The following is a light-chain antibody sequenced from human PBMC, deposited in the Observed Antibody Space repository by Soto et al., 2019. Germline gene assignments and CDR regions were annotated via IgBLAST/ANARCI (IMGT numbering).Light chain of an antibody. CDR2: DAS. Sequence: DIQMTQSPSSLSASVGDRVTLTCRASQGISNYLAWFQQKPVKAPKSLTYDASSLQSGVPSKFGGSGSGTDFTLTISSLQPEDFATDYCQPYNSYPITFGQGTRLEIK. J-gene: IGKJ5*01. CDR1: QGISNY. V-gene: IGKV1-16*02. CDR3: QPYNSYPIT.